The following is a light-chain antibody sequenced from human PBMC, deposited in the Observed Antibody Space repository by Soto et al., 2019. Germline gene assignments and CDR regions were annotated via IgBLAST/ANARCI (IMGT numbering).Light chain of an antibody. V-gene: IGLV2-23*02. CDR3: CSYAGSLTPVV. CDR2: EVT. J-gene: IGLJ2*01. Sequence: QSALTQPASVSGSPGQSITLSCTGTSRDVGRYDLVSWYQQHPGKAPKLMIYEVTKRPSGVSNRFSASKSGNTASLTISGLQAEDEADYYCCSYAGSLTPVVFGGGTKPTVL. CDR1: SRDVGRYDL.